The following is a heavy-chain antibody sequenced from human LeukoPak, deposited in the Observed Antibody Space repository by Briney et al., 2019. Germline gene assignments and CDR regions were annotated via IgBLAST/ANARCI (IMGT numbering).Heavy chain of an antibody. CDR1: GYTFTSYG. CDR3: ARDDYDSSVPIYFQH. J-gene: IGHJ1*01. D-gene: IGHD3-22*01. CDR2: ISGYNGNT. Sequence: ASVKVSCKASGYTFTSYGISWVRQAPGQGLEWMGRISGYNGNTNYAQKLQGRVTMTTDTSTSTAYMELRSLRSDDTAVYYCARDDYDSSVPIYFQHWGQGTLVTVSS. V-gene: IGHV1-18*01.